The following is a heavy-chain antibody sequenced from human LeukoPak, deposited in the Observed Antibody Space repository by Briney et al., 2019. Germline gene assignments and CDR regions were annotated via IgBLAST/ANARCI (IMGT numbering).Heavy chain of an antibody. J-gene: IGHJ4*02. D-gene: IGHD6-19*01. CDR3: AKDLAGLQWLAPCFDY. Sequence: GGSLRLSCAACGFTFSSYGMHWVRQAPGEGLEWVAVISYHGSDTFYADSVKGRFTISRDNSKNTLYLQMNSLRVEDTAVYYCAKDLAGLQWLAPCFDYWGQGTLVTVSS. CDR1: GFTFSSYG. CDR2: ISYHGSDT. V-gene: IGHV3-30*18.